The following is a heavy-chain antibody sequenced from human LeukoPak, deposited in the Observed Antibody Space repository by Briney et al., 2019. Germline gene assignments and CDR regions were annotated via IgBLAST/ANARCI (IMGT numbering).Heavy chain of an antibody. D-gene: IGHD3-10*01. CDR1: GYTFTSYY. CDR2: INPSGGST. CDR3: ATRQGEDELNFDY. V-gene: IGHV1-46*01. Sequence: GASVKVSCKASGYTFTSYYMHWVRQAPGQGLEWMGIINPSGGSTSYAQKFQGRVTMTRDMSTSTAYMELSSLRSEDTAVYYCATRQGEDELNFDYWGQGTLVTVSS. J-gene: IGHJ4*02.